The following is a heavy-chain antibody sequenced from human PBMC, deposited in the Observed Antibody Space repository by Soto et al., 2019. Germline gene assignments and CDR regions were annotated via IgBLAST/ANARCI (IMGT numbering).Heavy chain of an antibody. Sequence: SGPTLVNPPQTLTLTCIFSGFSLTTDRMCVNWIRQPPGKAPEWLALIDWDDDKFYSTSLRTRLSISKDTSKNQVVLTMTNMDPVDTATYYCAHSSRPGMVRGEFDYWGQGTLVTVSS. CDR2: IDWDDDK. J-gene: IGHJ4*02. D-gene: IGHD3-10*01. V-gene: IGHV2-70*12. CDR3: AHSSRPGMVRGEFDY. CDR1: GFSLTTDRMC.